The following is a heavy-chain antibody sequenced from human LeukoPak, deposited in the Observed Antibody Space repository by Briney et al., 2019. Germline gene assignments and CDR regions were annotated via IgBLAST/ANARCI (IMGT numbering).Heavy chain of an antibody. CDR2: IYHSGTT. V-gene: IGHV4-38-2*02. Sequence: SETLSLTCTVSGYSISSAYYWGWIRQPPGKGLEWIGEIYHSGTTNYNPSLKSRLTISADTSKNQFSLRLSSVTAADTAVYYCARLGQQLVRENAFDIWGQGTKVTVSS. CDR1: GYSISSAYY. CDR3: ARLGQQLVRENAFDI. D-gene: IGHD6-13*01. J-gene: IGHJ3*02.